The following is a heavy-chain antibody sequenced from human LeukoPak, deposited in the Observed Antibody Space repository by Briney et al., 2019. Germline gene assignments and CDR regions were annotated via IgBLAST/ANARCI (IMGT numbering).Heavy chain of an antibody. D-gene: IGHD6-13*01. J-gene: IGHJ5*02. CDR2: ISGSGGST. V-gene: IGHV3-23*01. Sequence: GGSLRLSCAASGFTFSSYAMSWVRQAPGKGLEWVSAISGSGGSTYYADSVKGRFTISRDNSKNTVYLQMNSLRAEDTAVYYCARFQLVEKNWFDRWGQGTLVTVSS. CDR3: ARFQLVEKNWFDR. CDR1: GFTFSSYA.